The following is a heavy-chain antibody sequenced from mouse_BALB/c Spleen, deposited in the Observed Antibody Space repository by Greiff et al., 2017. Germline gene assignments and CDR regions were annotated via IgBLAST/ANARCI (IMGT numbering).Heavy chain of an antibody. CDR2: INPSSGYT. Sequence: VQLQQSGAELARPGASVKMSCKASGYTFTSYSMQWVKQRPGQGLEWIGYINPSSGYTNYNQKFKDKATLTADKSSSTAYMQLSSLTSEDSAVYYCARKPDFSFAYWGQGTLVTVSA. CDR3: ARKPDFSFAY. J-gene: IGHJ3*01. V-gene: IGHV1-4*01. CDR1: GYTFTSYS. D-gene: IGHD2-4*01.